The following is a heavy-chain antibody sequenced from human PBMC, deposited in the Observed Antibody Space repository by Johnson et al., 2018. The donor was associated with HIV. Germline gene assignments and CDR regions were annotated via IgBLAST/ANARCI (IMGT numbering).Heavy chain of an antibody. V-gene: IGHV3-30-3*01. D-gene: IGHD3-22*01. CDR1: GFTFTFYA. Sequence: QVQLVESGGGVVQPGRSLRLSCAASGFTFTFYAMHWVRQAPGKGLAWVAVISYDGSNKYYADSVKGRFTISRDNSKNTLYLQMNSLRAEDTAVYYCAREGNYYDSSSHAFDIWGQGTMVTVSS. J-gene: IGHJ3*02. CDR2: ISYDGSNK. CDR3: AREGNYYDSSSHAFDI.